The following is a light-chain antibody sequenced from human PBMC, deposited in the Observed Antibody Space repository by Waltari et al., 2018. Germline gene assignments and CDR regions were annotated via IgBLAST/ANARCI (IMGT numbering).Light chain of an antibody. CDR3: QQRSNWPLT. Sequence: EIVLTQSPGTLSLSPGERSTLSCRASQSVSSYLAWFQQKPGQAPRLLIYDASDRATGIPARFSGGGSGTDFTLTISGLEPEDFAVYYCQQRSNWPLTFGGGTKVEIK. V-gene: IGKV3-11*01. CDR1: QSVSSY. CDR2: DAS. J-gene: IGKJ4*01.